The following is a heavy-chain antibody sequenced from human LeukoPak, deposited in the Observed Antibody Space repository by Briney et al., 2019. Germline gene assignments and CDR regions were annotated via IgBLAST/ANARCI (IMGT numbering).Heavy chain of an antibody. CDR1: GFTFSDYA. CDR3: VKVNSGDCWGVLDY. J-gene: IGHJ4*02. Sequence: GGSLRLSCAASGFTFSDYAMSWVRQAPGKGLEWVSAISGSGGSTYYAGSVKGRFTISRDNSKNTLFLQMSSLRAEDTALYYCVKVNSGDCWGVLDYWGQGTLVTVSS. V-gene: IGHV3-23*01. CDR2: ISGSGGST. D-gene: IGHD2-21*02.